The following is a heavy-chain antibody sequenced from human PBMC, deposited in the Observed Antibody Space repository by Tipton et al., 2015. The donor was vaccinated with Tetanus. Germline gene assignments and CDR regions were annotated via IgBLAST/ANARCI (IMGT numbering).Heavy chain of an antibody. CDR1: GGSITSGTYY. CDR3: ASQADNWFDP. Sequence: TLSLTCTVSGGSITSGTYYWGWIRQPPGKGLGWIGNIYYSGSTYYNSPLKSRVTISLDTSKTQFSLKMTSVTAADTAVYYCASQADNWFDPWGQGTPVPVSS. V-gene: IGHV4-39*01. J-gene: IGHJ5*02. CDR2: IYYSGST.